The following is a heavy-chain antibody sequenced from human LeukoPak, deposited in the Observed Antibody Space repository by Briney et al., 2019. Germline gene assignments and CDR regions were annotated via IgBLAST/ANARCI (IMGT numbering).Heavy chain of an antibody. Sequence: SVKVSCKASGGTFSSYAISWVRQAPGRGLEWMGRIIPILGIANYAQKFQGRVTITADKSTSTAYMELSSLRSEDTAVYYCARPRYYDFWSGYIHDAFDIWGQGTMVTVSS. CDR3: ARPRYYDFWSGYIHDAFDI. D-gene: IGHD3-3*01. CDR2: IIPILGIA. V-gene: IGHV1-69*04. CDR1: GGTFSSYA. J-gene: IGHJ3*02.